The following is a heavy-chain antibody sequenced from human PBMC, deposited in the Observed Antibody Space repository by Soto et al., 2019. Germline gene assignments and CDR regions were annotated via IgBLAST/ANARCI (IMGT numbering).Heavy chain of an antibody. D-gene: IGHD2-21*02. CDR1: GFTFSNAW. CDR3: TTGLSAYCGGDCVDAFDI. Sequence: GESLKISCAASGFTFSNAWMSWVRQAPGKGLEWVGRIKSKTDGGTTDYAAPVKGRFTISRDDSKNTLYLQMNSLKTEDTAVYYCTTGLSAYCGGDCVDAFDIWGQGTMVTVSS. J-gene: IGHJ3*02. CDR2: IKSKTDGGTT. V-gene: IGHV3-15*01.